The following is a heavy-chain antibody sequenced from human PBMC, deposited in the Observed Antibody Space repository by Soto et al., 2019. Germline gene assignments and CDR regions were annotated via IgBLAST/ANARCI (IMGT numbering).Heavy chain of an antibody. CDR1: GYTFTGYY. V-gene: IGHV1-2*02. D-gene: IGHD1-26*01. CDR3: AKGGAIVAAGTRVYLYNARDV. CDR2: INPNSGDT. Sequence: GASVKVSCKASGYTFTGYYVHWVRQAPGQGLEWMGWINPNSGDTYLAQRFQGRVTMNRDTSIGTAYMELRGLTPDDTAEYYCAKGGAIVAAGTRVYLYNARDVGGQGTTVTVSS. J-gene: IGHJ6*02.